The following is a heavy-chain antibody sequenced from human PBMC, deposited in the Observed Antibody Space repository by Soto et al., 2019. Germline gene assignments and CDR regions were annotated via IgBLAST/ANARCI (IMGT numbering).Heavy chain of an antibody. CDR1: GYTFTSYA. CDR3: ARDVGHSYGDY. D-gene: IGHD5-18*01. Sequence: QVQLVQSGAEEKKPGASVKVSCKASGYTFTSYAMHWVRQAPGQRLEWMGWINAGNGNTKYSQKFQGRVTITRDTSASTAYMELSSLRAEDTAVYYCARDVGHSYGDYWGQGTLVTVSS. V-gene: IGHV1-3*05. CDR2: INAGNGNT. J-gene: IGHJ4*02.